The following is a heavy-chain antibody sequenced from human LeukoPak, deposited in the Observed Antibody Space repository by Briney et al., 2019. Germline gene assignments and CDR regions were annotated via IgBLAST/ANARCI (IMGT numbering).Heavy chain of an antibody. CDR2: IIPIFGTA. J-gene: IGHJ4*02. CDR1: GGTFSSYA. Sequence: ASVKVSCKASGGTFSSYAISWVRQAPGQGLEWMGGIIPIFGTANYAQKFQGRVTITTDESASTAYMELSSLRSEDTAVYYCASIAAAGTDYFDYWGQGTLVTVSS. D-gene: IGHD6-13*01. V-gene: IGHV1-69*05. CDR3: ASIAAAGTDYFDY.